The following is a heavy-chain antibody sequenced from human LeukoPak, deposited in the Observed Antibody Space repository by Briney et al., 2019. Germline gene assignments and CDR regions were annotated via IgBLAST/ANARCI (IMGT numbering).Heavy chain of an antibody. D-gene: IGHD5-12*01. CDR1: GFTFSTYA. CDR3: AKEHSNGYEQN. J-gene: IGHJ4*02. Sequence: GSLRLSCAASGFTFSTYAMSWVRQAPGKGLEWVSSISAGGGSAYYADSVKGRFIISRDNSKNTLYLQMNSLRAEDTAVYYCAKEHSNGYEQNWGQGTLVAVSS. V-gene: IGHV3-23*01. CDR2: ISAGGGSA.